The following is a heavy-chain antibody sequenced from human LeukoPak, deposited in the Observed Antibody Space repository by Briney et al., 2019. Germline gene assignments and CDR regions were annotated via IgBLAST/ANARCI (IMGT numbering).Heavy chain of an antibody. CDR3: ARQPTGFPNWFDP. CDR1: GYSFANYW. V-gene: IGHV5-51*01. J-gene: IGHJ5*02. Sequence: GESLKISCKGSGYSFANYWIGWVRQMPGKGLEWMGSLHPGNSGTTYSPSFQGQVTLSADKSINTAYLQWSSLKASDTALYYCARQPTGFPNWFDPWGQGTLVTVSS. D-gene: IGHD1-14*01. CDR2: LHPGNSGT.